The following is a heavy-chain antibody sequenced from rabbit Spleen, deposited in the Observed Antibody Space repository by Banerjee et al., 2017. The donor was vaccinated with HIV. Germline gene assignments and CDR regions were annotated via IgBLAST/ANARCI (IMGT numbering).Heavy chain of an antibody. D-gene: IGHD4-1*01. J-gene: IGHJ4*01. CDR2: INTATGKP. CDR1: GFSFSDRDV. V-gene: IGHV1S45*01. CDR3: ARDLAGAIGWNFYL. Sequence: EQLEESGGGLVKPEGSLTLTCKASGFSFSDRDVMSWVRQAPGKGLEWIASINTATGKPVYATWAKGRFTISTTSSTTVTLQMTSLTAADTATYFCARDLAGAIGWNFYLWGQGTLVTVS.